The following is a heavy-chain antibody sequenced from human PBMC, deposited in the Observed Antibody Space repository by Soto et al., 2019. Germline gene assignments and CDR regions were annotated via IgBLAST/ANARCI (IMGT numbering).Heavy chain of an antibody. CDR3: ARDLTISSTDGPLDP. J-gene: IGHJ5*02. CDR1: GGSMSRYY. CDR2: IHYTGST. D-gene: IGHD1-1*01. V-gene: IGHV4-59*01. Sequence: NPXETLSLTCTVSGGSMSRYYWTWIRQPPGKGLEWIGNIHYTGSTNYNPSLKSRVTILLGTSTSQFSLKVSSVTAADTAVYYCARDLTISSTDGPLDPWGHGILVTVSS.